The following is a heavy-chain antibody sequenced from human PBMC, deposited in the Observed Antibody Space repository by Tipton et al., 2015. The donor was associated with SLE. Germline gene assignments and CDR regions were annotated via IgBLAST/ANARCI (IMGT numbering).Heavy chain of an antibody. CDR3: ARGTRFLEWLLPFYMDV. V-gene: IGHV4-30-2*01. J-gene: IGHJ6*03. D-gene: IGHD3-3*01. CDR2: IFHSGIT. Sequence: TLSLTCAVSGASIGSGGYSWNWIRQPPGKGLQWIGYIFHSGITYYNPSLKSRVTISVDRSKNQFSLKLSSVTAADTAVYYCARGTRFLEWLLPFYMDVWGKGTTVTVSS. CDR1: GASIGSGGYS.